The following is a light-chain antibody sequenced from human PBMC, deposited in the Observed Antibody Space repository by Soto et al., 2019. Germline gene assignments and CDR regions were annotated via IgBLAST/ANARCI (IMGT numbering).Light chain of an antibody. CDR1: PSISTW. V-gene: IGKV1-5*01. Sequence: DIQITQSPSNLFAFVGDRVPITCRASPSISTWLVWYQQKPGKGPRLLIYDASSLESGVPSRFGGGGSGTEFTLTISSLQPDDFAIYYCQRYINYPWTFGQGTKVDIK. CDR2: DAS. CDR3: QRYINYPWT. J-gene: IGKJ1*01.